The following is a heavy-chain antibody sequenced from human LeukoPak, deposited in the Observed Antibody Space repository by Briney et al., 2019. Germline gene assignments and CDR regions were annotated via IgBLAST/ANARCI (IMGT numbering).Heavy chain of an antibody. V-gene: IGHV4-59*08. CDR1: GGSISGYY. Sequence: PSETLSLTCTVSGGSISGYYWSWIRQPPGKGLEWIGYIYYSGSINYNSSLKSRVTISVDTSENQFSLKLSSVTAADTAVYYCARYVVYGSGKYYFDYWGQGTLVTVSS. CDR3: ARYVVYGSGKYYFDY. CDR2: IYYSGSI. J-gene: IGHJ4*02. D-gene: IGHD3-10*01.